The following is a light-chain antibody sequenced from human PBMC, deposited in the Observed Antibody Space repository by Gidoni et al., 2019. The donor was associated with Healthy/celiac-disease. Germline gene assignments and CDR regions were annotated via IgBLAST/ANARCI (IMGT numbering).Light chain of an antibody. J-gene: IGKJ1*01. CDR1: QRVSSN. V-gene: IGKV3-15*01. CDR2: GES. CDR3: QQYNNWPWT. Sequence: ERVLTQSPATLSVSPGARAPLTCRASQRVSSNLAWYQQKPGQAPRRLIVGESTRATGIPPRFSGSGSGTEFTLTISSRQSEDFAVYYCQQYNNWPWTFGQGTKVEIK.